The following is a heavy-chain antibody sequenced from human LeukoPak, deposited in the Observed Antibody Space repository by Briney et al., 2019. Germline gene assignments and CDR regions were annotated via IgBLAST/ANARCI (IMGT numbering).Heavy chain of an antibody. J-gene: IGHJ3*02. Sequence: GGSLRLSCAASGFTFSSYSMNWVRQAPGKGLEWVSSISSSSSYIYYADSVKGRFTIFRDNAKNSLYLQMNSLRAEDTAVYYCAREVNCGGDCYAFDIWGQGTMVTVSS. CDR1: GFTFSSYS. CDR3: AREVNCGGDCYAFDI. D-gene: IGHD2-21*02. V-gene: IGHV3-21*01. CDR2: ISSSSSYI.